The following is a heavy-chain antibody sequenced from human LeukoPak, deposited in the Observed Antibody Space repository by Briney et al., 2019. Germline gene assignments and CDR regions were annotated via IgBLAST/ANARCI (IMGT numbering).Heavy chain of an antibody. V-gene: IGHV4-39*07. Sequence: PSETLSLTCTVSGGSISSYYWGWIRQPPGKGLEWIGSIYYSGSTYYNPSLKSRVTISVDTSKNQFSLKLSSVTAADTAVYYCARASSGWTYFDYWGQGTLVTVSS. D-gene: IGHD6-19*01. CDR2: IYYSGST. CDR3: ARASSGWTYFDY. J-gene: IGHJ4*02. CDR1: GGSISSYY.